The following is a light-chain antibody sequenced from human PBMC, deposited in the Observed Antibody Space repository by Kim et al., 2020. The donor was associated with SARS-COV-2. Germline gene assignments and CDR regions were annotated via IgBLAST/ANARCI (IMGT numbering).Light chain of an antibody. V-gene: IGKV3-20*01. CDR1: QSVSSSY. CDR2: GAS. J-gene: IGKJ1*01. Sequence: RGEKATPACRASQSVSSSYLAWYQQKPGQAPRLLIDGASSRATCIPDRFSGSGSGTDFSLTISRLETEEFAVYYCQQYGSSLTWTFGQGTKLEI. CDR3: QQYGSSLTWT.